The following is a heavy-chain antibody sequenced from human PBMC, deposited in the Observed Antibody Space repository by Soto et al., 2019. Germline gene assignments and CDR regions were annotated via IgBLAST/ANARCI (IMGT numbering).Heavy chain of an antibody. V-gene: IGHV1-69*01. CDR1: GGTFSSYA. CDR2: IIPIFGTA. J-gene: IGHJ4*02. D-gene: IGHD5-12*01. CDR3: ARGRTGGYSGYDTRSFDY. Sequence: QAQLVQSGAEVKKPGSSVKVSCKASGGTFSSYAISWVRQAPGQGLEWMGGIIPIFGTANYAQKFQGRVTITADESTSTAYMELSSLRSEDTAVYYCARGRTGGYSGYDTRSFDYWGQGTLVTVSS.